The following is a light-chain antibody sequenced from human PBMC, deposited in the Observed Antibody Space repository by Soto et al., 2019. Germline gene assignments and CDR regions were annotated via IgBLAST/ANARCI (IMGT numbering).Light chain of an antibody. CDR2: GNS. J-gene: IGLJ2*01. V-gene: IGLV1-40*01. Sequence: QSVLTQPPSVSGAPGQRITISCTGISSNIGAGYDVHWYQQLPGTAPKLLIYGNSNRPSGVPDRFSGYKSGTSASLAITGLQAEDEADYYCQSYDSSLRVVFGGGTKLTVL. CDR3: QSYDSSLRVV. CDR1: SSNIGAGYD.